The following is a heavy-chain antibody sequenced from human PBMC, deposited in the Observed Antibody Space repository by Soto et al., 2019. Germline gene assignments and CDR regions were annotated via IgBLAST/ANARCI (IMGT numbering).Heavy chain of an antibody. V-gene: IGHV1-69*13. CDR1: GGTFSSYA. CDR3: ARVICSSTSCYRSYYYYGMDV. D-gene: IGHD2-2*01. Sequence: SVKVSCKASGGTFSSYAISWVRQAPGRGLEWMGGIIPIFGTANYAQKFQGRVTITADESTSTAYMELSSLRSEDTAVYYCARVICSSTSCYRSYYYYGMDVWGQGTAVTVSS. CDR2: IIPIFGTA. J-gene: IGHJ6*02.